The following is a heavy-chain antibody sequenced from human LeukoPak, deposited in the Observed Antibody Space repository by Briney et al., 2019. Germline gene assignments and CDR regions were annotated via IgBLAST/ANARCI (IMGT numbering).Heavy chain of an antibody. CDR2: ISGSGRTT. J-gene: IGHJ4*02. CDR3: AKDYYYDNCGYYVNFDY. Sequence: GGSLRLSCAASAFTYSSYAMSWVRQAPGEGLEWVSVISGSGRTTFYADSVKGRFTISRDNSKNTLYLQVNGLRPEATAVYYCAKDYYYDNCGYYVNFDYWGQGTPVTVSS. D-gene: IGHD3-22*01. V-gene: IGHV3-23*01. CDR1: AFTYSSYA.